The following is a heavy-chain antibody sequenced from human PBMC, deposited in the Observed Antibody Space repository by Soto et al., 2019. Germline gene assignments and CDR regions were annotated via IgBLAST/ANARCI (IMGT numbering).Heavy chain of an antibody. CDR2: TYYRSKWYN. V-gene: IGHV6-1*01. Sequence: HSQTLSLTCAVSGDSVSSNSAAWNWIRQSPSRGLEWLGRTYYRSKWYNDYAVSVKSRITINPDTSKNQFSLQLNSVTPEDTAVYYCARDVMYYYDSSGYSSHYYYGMDVWGQGTTVTVSS. CDR1: GDSVSSNSAA. D-gene: IGHD3-22*01. J-gene: IGHJ6*02. CDR3: ARDVMYYYDSSGYSSHYYYGMDV.